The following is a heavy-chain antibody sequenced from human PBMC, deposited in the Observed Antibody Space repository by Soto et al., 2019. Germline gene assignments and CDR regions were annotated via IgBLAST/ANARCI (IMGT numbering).Heavy chain of an antibody. J-gene: IGHJ4*02. CDR3: ARDYDSSGDY. CDR1: GGTISTSSYC. D-gene: IGHD3-22*01. Sequence: SETMSVTCTVAGGTISTSSYCWGRIRQPPGKGLEWIGSIYYSGSTYYNPSLKSRVTISVDTSKNQFSLKLSSVTAADTAVYYCARDYDSSGDYWGQGTLVTVSS. V-gene: IGHV4-39*01. CDR2: IYYSGST.